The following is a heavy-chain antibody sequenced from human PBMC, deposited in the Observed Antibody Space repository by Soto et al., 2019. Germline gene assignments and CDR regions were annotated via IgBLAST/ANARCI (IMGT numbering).Heavy chain of an antibody. D-gene: IGHD3-22*01. CDR1: GYNFISYW. J-gene: IGHJ6*02. CDR2: IDPSDSDT. V-gene: IGHV5-10-1*01. CDR3: ARPYSSGEDTDV. Sequence: PGESLKISCKGSGYNFISYWISWVRQMPGKGLEWMGRIDPSDSDTNYSPSFQGHVTTSADKSISTAYLQWSSLKASDTAMYYCARPYSSGEDTDVWGQGTTVTVSS.